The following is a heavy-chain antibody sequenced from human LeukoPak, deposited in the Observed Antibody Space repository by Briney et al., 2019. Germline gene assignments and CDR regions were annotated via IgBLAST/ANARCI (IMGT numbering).Heavy chain of an antibody. D-gene: IGHD4-17*01. V-gene: IGHV1-46*01. Sequence: APVKVSCKASGYTFTIYYMHWVRQAPGQGLEWMGIINPSGGSTSYAQKFQGRVTMTRDTSTSTVYMELSSLRSEDTAVYYCASESTVTTNAFDIWGQGTMVTVSS. CDR3: ASESTVTTNAFDI. J-gene: IGHJ3*02. CDR1: GYTFTIYY. CDR2: INPSGGST.